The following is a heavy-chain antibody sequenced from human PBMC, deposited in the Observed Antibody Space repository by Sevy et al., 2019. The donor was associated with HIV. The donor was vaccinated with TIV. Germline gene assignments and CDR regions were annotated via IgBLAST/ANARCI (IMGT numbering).Heavy chain of an antibody. Sequence: ETLSLTCAVSGYSIISGYYWGWIRQPPGKGLEWIGNIYHSGSTYYNPSLKSRVTISLDTSKNQFSLRLSSVTAADTAVYYCARGVRSVGAPNFDYWGQGTLVTVSS. J-gene: IGHJ4*02. CDR2: IYHSGST. CDR1: GYSIISGYY. CDR3: ARGVRSVGAPNFDY. D-gene: IGHD2-21*01. V-gene: IGHV4-38-2*01.